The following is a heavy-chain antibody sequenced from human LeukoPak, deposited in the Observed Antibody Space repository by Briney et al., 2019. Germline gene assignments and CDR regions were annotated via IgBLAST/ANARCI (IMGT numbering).Heavy chain of an antibody. J-gene: IGHJ4*02. CDR1: GYNFNTFW. Sequence: GESLKISCKGSGYNFNTFWIGWVRQKPGEGLEWVGIIYPGDSDTKYSPAVQGQVTISADKPITTAYLQWSSLKASDTAMYYCVRRRGSSWKGGFDSWGQGTLVTVSS. CDR2: IYPGDSDT. V-gene: IGHV5-51*01. CDR3: VRRRGSSWKGGFDS. D-gene: IGHD6-13*01.